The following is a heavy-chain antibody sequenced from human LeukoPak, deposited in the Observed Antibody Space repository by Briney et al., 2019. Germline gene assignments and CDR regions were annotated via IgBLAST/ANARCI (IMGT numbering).Heavy chain of an antibody. J-gene: IGHJ4*02. CDR2: ISAYNGNT. CDR1: GYTFTNYG. V-gene: IGHV1-18*01. CDR3: ARGLYYDTNGYPALQY. D-gene: IGHD3-22*01. Sequence: GAPVKDSCKPSGYTFTNYGFTWVRQAPGQGLEWMGWISAYNGNTNYARKLQGRVTMTTDTSTSTAYMELRSLRSDDTAVYHCARGLYYDTNGYPALQYWGQETLGTVSS.